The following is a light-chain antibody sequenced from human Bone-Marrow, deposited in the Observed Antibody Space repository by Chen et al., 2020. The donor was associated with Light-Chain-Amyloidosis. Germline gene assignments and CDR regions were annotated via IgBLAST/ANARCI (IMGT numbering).Light chain of an antibody. Sequence: SYVLTQPSSVSGAPGQTATIACGGNNIGSHSVPWYQQTPGQAPLRVVYDDIDRPSGIPGRFYGASAENTATLIISRVGAGDEADYYCQVWDRSSDRPVFGGGTKLTVL. CDR3: QVWDRSSDRPV. V-gene: IGLV3-21*02. CDR1: NIGSHS. CDR2: DDI. J-gene: IGLJ3*02.